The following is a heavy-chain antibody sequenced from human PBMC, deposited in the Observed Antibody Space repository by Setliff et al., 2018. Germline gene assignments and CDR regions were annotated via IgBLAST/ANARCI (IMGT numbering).Heavy chain of an antibody. CDR2: IIPIFGTA. J-gene: IGHJ6*04. D-gene: IGHD2-2*01. V-gene: IGHV1-69*05. Sequence: VASVKVSCKASGGTFSSYAISWVRQAPGQGLEWMGGIIPIFGTANYAQKFQGRVTITTDKSTSTAYMELSSLRSEDTAVYYCARGVPAATNLESYGMDVWGKGTTVTVSS. CDR1: GGTFSSYA. CDR3: ARGVPAATNLESYGMDV.